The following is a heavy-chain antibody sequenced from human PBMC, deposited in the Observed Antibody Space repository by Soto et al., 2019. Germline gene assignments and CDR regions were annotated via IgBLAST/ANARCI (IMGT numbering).Heavy chain of an antibody. CDR3: AKFSSRKVVPAAISYYYYYGMDV. Sequence: EVQQLESGGGLVQPGGSLRLSCTASGFTFSSYAMSWVRQAPGKGLEWVSDISGSGGSTYYADSVKGRFTISRDNSKNTLYLQMNSLRAEDTAVYYCAKFSSRKVVPAAISYYYYYGMDVWGQGTTVTVSS. V-gene: IGHV3-23*01. CDR2: ISGSGGST. D-gene: IGHD2-2*01. CDR1: GFTFSSYA. J-gene: IGHJ6*02.